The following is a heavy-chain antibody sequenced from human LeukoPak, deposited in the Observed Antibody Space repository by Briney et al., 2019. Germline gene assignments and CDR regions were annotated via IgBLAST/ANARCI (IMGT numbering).Heavy chain of an antibody. J-gene: IGHJ4*02. CDR2: IYYSGST. CDR3: ASWVPFGRHTKYYFDY. Sequence: SETLSLTCTVSGGSISSSSYYWGWIRQPPGKGLEWIGSIYYSGSTYCNPSLKSRVTISVDTSKNQFSLKLSSVTAADTAVYYCASWVPFGRHTKYYFDYWGQGTLVTVSS. V-gene: IGHV4-39*01. D-gene: IGHD3-10*01. CDR1: GGSISSSSYY.